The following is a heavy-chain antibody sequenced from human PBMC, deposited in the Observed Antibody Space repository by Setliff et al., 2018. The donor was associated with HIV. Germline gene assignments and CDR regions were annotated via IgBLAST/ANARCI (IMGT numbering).Heavy chain of an antibody. CDR2: IIPIFGTA. D-gene: IGHD2-8*01. V-gene: IGHV1-69*05. Sequence: ASVKVSCKASGGTFSSYAISWVRQAPGQGLEWMGGIIPIFGTANYAQKFQGRVTITTDESTSTAYMELSSLRSEDTAVYYCAKGQLPYCTNGVCYAIDYWGQGTLVTVSS. CDR1: GGTFSSYA. J-gene: IGHJ4*02. CDR3: AKGQLPYCTNGVCYAIDY.